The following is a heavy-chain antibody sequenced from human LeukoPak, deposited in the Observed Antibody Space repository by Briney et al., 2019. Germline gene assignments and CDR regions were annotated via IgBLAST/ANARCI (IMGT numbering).Heavy chain of an antibody. CDR2: IIPIFGTA. Sequence: SVKVSCKASGGTFSSYAISWVRQAPGQGLEWMGGIIPIFGTANYAQKFQGRVTITADESTSTACMELSSLRSEDTAVYYCASAGYCSSTSCYTRGISTWFDPWGQGTLVTVSS. J-gene: IGHJ5*02. V-gene: IGHV1-69*01. CDR1: GGTFSSYA. CDR3: ASAGYCSSTSCYTRGISTWFDP. D-gene: IGHD2-2*02.